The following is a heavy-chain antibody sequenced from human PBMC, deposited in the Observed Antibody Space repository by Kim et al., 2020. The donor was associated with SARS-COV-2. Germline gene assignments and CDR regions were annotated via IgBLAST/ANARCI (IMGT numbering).Heavy chain of an antibody. CDR2: IYYSGST. CDR3: ARRRRDGYNALKRLEYCFDY. J-gene: IGHJ4*02. D-gene: IGHD5-12*01. V-gene: IGHV4-39*01. CDR1: GGSISSSSYY. Sequence: SETLSLTCTVSGGSISSSSYYWGWIRQPPGKGLEWIGSIYYSGSTYYNPSLKSRVTISVDTSKNQFSLKLSSVTAADTAVYYCARRRRDGYNALKRLEYCFDYWGQGTLVTVSS.